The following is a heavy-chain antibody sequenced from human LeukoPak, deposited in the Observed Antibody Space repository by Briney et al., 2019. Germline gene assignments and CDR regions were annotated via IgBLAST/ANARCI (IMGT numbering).Heavy chain of an antibody. V-gene: IGHV3-23*01. CDR2: ITESGAST. CDR3: AKERTYRYFDY. J-gene: IGHJ4*02. CDR1: GASVSGSNYY. Sequence: ETLSLTCAVSGASVSGSNYYWGWIRQPPGKGLQWVSSITESGASTFHADSVKGRFTISRDNSKNTLYLQMNSLRDEDTATYYCAKERTYRYFDYWGQGTLVTVSS. D-gene: IGHD5-18*01.